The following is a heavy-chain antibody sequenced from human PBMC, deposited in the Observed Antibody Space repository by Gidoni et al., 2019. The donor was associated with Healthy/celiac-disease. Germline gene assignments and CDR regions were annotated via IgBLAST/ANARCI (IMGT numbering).Heavy chain of an antibody. Sequence: QVQLVESGGGVVQPGRSLRLSCAASGFTFSSYAMHWVRQAPGKGLEWVAVISYDGSNKYYADSVKGRFTISRDNSKNTLYLQMNSLRAEDTAVYYCARSEDYYDSSGVGGDYWGQGTLVTVSS. CDR1: GFTFSSYA. D-gene: IGHD3-22*01. CDR3: ARSEDYYDSSGVGGDY. V-gene: IGHV3-30*01. J-gene: IGHJ4*02. CDR2: ISYDGSNK.